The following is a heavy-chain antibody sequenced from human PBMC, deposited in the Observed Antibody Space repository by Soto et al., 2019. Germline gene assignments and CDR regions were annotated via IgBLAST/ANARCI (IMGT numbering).Heavy chain of an antibody. V-gene: IGHV1-69*06. CDR2: IIPIFGTA. CDR1: GGTFSSYA. CDR3: ASSIVVVPAAIFYYYGMDV. Sequence: SVKVSCKASGGTFSSYAISWVRQAPGQGLEWMGGIIPIFGTANYAQKFQGRVTITADKSTSTAYMELSSLRSEDTAAYYCASSIVVVPAAIFYYYGMDVWGQGTTVTVSS. D-gene: IGHD2-2*02. J-gene: IGHJ6*02.